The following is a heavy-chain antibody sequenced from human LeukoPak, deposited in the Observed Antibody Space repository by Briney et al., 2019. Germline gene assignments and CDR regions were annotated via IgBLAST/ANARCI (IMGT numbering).Heavy chain of an antibody. CDR1: GFTFSSYS. CDR2: ISSSSSTI. J-gene: IGHJ4*02. Sequence: PGGSLRLSCAASGFTFSSYSMNWVRQAPGKGLEWVSYISSSSSTIYYADSVKGRFTISRDNAKNSLYLQMNSLRAEDTAVYYCAGVGSYYGGLAFDYWGQGTLVTVSS. V-gene: IGHV3-48*01. CDR3: AGVGSYYGGLAFDY. D-gene: IGHD1-26*01.